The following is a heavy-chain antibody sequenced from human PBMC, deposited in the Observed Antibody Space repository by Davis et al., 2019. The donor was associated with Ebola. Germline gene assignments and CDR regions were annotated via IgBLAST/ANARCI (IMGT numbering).Heavy chain of an antibody. D-gene: IGHD2-21*02. CDR2: ISSSGSTI. CDR1: GFTFSSYG. J-gene: IGHJ4*02. V-gene: IGHV3-48*04. CDR3: GKADCGGDCRVVDY. Sequence: GESLKISCAASGFTFSSYGMNWVRQAPGKGLEWVSYISSSGSTIYYADSVKGRFTISRDNSKNSLFLQMNSLRTEDTALYYCGKADCGGDCRVVDYWGQGTLVTVSS.